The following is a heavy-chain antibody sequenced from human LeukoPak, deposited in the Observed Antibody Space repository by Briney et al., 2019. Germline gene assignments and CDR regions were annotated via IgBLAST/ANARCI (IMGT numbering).Heavy chain of an antibody. CDR1: GGSISSGSYY. Sequence: KPSQTLSLTCTVSGGSISSGSYYWSWIRQPAGKGLEWIGRIYTSGSTNYNPSLKSRVTISVDTSKNQFSLKLSSVTAADTAVYYCARYIVVVPAAPLLSYAFDIWGQGTMVTVSS. CDR2: IYTSGST. CDR3: ARYIVVVPAAPLLSYAFDI. V-gene: IGHV4-61*02. J-gene: IGHJ3*02. D-gene: IGHD2-2*01.